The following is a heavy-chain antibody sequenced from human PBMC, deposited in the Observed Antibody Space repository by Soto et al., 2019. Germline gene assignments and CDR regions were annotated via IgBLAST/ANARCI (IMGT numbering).Heavy chain of an antibody. CDR2: IDPSDSYT. CDR1: GYSFTSYW. J-gene: IGHJ6*02. D-gene: IGHD6-13*01. Sequence: GESLKISCKGSGYSFTSYWISWVRQMPGKGLEWMGRIDPSDSYTNYSPSFQGHVTISADKSISTAYLQWSSLKASDTAMYYCARQKGSSWNYYYYGMDVWGQGTTVTVSS. V-gene: IGHV5-10-1*01. CDR3: ARQKGSSWNYYYYGMDV.